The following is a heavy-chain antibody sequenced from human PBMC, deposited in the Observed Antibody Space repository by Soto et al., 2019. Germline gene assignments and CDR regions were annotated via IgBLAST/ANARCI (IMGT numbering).Heavy chain of an antibody. D-gene: IGHD1-1*01. CDR2: ISHDGNNK. Sequence: GGSLRLSCAASGFSFMTYAMHWVLQAPGKGLECVTFISHDGNNKFYADSVKGRFTISRDNSQNTLSLQMNSLRPEDTAVYFCASERGWVRAPFDYWGQGTLVTVSS. CDR3: ASERGWVRAPFDY. J-gene: IGHJ4*02. V-gene: IGHV3-30-3*01. CDR1: GFSFMTYA.